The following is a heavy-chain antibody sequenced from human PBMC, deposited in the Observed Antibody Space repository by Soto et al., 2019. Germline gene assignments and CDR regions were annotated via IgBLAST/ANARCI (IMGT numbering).Heavy chain of an antibody. V-gene: IGHV1-18*01. CDR2: ISGYNGNT. D-gene: IGHD6-13*01. Sequence: QAQLVQSGAEVKKPGASVKVSCKASGYVFSTYGITWVRQAPGQGLEWMGWISGYNGNTDDGQKLQGRVTLTLDASTTTAYMDLRNLKSDDPAVYYCARAEVYTSSWYAMDVWGQGTTVIVSS. CDR3: ARAEVYTSSWYAMDV. CDR1: GYVFSTYG. J-gene: IGHJ6*02.